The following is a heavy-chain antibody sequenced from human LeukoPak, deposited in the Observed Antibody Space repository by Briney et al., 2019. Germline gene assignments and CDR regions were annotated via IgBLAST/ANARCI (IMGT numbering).Heavy chain of an antibody. CDR3: ARGGKTAMADY. D-gene: IGHD5-18*01. Sequence: GGSLRLSCTPSGFTFSINDMHWVRQATGKGLEWVSGVGTVGDKYYADSVKGRFIISREDAKNSVYLQMNSLRAGDTAVYYCARGGKTAMADYWGQGTLVTVPS. CDR2: VGTVGDK. V-gene: IGHV3-13*01. J-gene: IGHJ4*02. CDR1: GFTFSIND.